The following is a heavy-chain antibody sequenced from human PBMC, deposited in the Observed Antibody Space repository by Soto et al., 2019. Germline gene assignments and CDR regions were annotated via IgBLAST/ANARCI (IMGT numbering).Heavy chain of an antibody. D-gene: IGHD1-1*01. CDR1: GYTFTSYG. CDR3: ARGRYGDY. V-gene: IGHV1-18*01. Sequence: QVHLVQSGAEVKKPGASVKVSCKASGYTFTSYGITWVRQAPGQGLEWMGWISAHNGNTDYAQKLQGRVIVTRETSRSTAYMELRSLISDHTAVYYCARGRYGDYWGQGALVTVSS. J-gene: IGHJ4*02. CDR2: ISAHNGNT.